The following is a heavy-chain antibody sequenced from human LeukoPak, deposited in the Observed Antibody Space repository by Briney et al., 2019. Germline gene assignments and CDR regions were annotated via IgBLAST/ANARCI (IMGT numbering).Heavy chain of an antibody. D-gene: IGHD3-22*01. CDR2: ISTYSEKP. J-gene: IGHJ4*02. CDR3: ARTSVAAHDKIGFVDY. V-gene: IGHV1-18*01. CDR1: GYNFLSYG. Sequence: ASVRVSCKAFGYNFLSYGISWVRQAPGKGLEWMGWISTYSEKPKYSLKLQGRVTVTTDTSTATVSMELRGLTSDDTALYYCARTSVAAHDKIGFVDYWGQGTLVTVSS.